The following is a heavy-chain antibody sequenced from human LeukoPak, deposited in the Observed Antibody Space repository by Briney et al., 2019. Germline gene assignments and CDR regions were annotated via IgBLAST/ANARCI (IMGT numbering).Heavy chain of an antibody. J-gene: IGHJ4*02. V-gene: IGHV3-21*01. CDR1: GFTFSSYS. D-gene: IGHD2-2*01. CDR3: AREYCSSTSCYVFDY. CDR2: ISSSSSYI. Sequence: GGSLRLSCAASGFTFSSYSMNWVRQAPGKGLEWVSSISSSSSYIYYVDSVKGRFTISRDNAKNSLYLQMNSLRAEDTAVYYCAREYCSSTSCYVFDYWGQGTLVTVSS.